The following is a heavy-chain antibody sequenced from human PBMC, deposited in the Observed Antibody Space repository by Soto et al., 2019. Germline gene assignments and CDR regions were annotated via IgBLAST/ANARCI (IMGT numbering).Heavy chain of an antibody. J-gene: IGHJ4*02. D-gene: IGHD3-3*01. CDR3: ARHIFESYDFWSGYPQESHYYFDY. CDR1: GYSFTSYW. Sequence: GESLKISCKGSGYSFTSYWIGWVRQMPGKGLEWMGIIYPGDSDTRYSPSFQGQVTISADKSISTAYLQWSSLKASDTAMYYCARHIFESYDFWSGYPQESHYYFDYWGQGTLVTVSS. V-gene: IGHV5-51*01. CDR2: IYPGDSDT.